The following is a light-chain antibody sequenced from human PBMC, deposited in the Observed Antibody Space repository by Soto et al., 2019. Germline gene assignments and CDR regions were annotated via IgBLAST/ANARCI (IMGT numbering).Light chain of an antibody. Sequence: EIVLTQSPGTLSLSPGERATLSCRASQSVTNNYLAWYQQKPGQAPRLLIYGASSRATGIPDRFSGSGSGTDFTLTISSLEPEDFAVYYCHQCSYSPLTFGGGTRVEIK. V-gene: IGKV3-20*01. CDR1: QSVTNNY. CDR3: HQCSYSPLT. J-gene: IGKJ4*01. CDR2: GAS.